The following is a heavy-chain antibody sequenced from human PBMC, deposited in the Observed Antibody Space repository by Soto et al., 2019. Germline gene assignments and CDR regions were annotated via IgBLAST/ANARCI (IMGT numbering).Heavy chain of an antibody. D-gene: IGHD6-25*01. Sequence: EVQLVESGGGLVQPGGSLRLSCAASGFSFSDHYMDWVRQAPGKGLEWVGRSRNKARTYSTEYAASVKGRFTISRDDSKNSLYLQMNSLKIEDMAVYYCTRGGTSIYGLDVWGQGTTVAVSS. CDR3: TRGGTSIYGLDV. V-gene: IGHV3-72*01. CDR2: SRNKARTYST. CDR1: GFSFSDHY. J-gene: IGHJ6*02.